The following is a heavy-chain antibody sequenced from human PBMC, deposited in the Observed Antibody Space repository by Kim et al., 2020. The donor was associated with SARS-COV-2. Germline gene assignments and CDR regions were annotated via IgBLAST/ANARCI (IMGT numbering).Heavy chain of an antibody. V-gene: IGHV4-34*01. CDR3: ARGGWFGDNWFDP. D-gene: IGHD3-10*01. J-gene: IGHJ5*02. Sequence: PSIQRRVTISVDTCKNQFSLKLSCVTAADTAVYYCARGGWFGDNWFDPWGQGTLVTVSS.